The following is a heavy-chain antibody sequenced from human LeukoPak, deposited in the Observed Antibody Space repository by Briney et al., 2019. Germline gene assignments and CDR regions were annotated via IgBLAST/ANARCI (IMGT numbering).Heavy chain of an antibody. V-gene: IGHV1-69*04. Sequence: ASVKVSCKDSGGTFSSYAISWVRQAPGQGLEWMGRIIPIIGIANYAQKFQGRVTITADKSTSTAYMELSSLRSEDTAVYYCARYSSSWYGYFQHWGQGTLVTVSS. CDR1: GGTFSSYA. D-gene: IGHD6-13*01. J-gene: IGHJ1*01. CDR2: IIPIIGIA. CDR3: ARYSSSWYGYFQH.